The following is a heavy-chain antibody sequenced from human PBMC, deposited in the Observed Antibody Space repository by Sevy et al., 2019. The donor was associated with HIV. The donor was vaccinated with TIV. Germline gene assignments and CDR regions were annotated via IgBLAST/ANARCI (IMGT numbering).Heavy chain of an antibody. CDR1: GYSISSGYY. CDR3: ARDRGGYCSGGSCYSYYYYGMDV. D-gene: IGHD2-15*01. V-gene: IGHV4-38-2*02. J-gene: IGHJ6*02. CDR2: IYHSGST. Sequence: SETLSLTCAVSGYSISSGYYWGWIRQPPGKGLEWIGSIYHSGSTYYNPSLKSRVTISVDTSKNQFSLKLSSVTAADTVVYYCARDRGGYCSGGSCYSYYYYGMDVWGQGTTVTVSS.